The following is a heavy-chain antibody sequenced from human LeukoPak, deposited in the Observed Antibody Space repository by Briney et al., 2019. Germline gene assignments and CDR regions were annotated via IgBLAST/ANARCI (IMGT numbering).Heavy chain of an antibody. CDR2: IHQRGST. D-gene: IGHD2/OR15-2a*01. J-gene: IGHJ6*03. CDR1: GGSLNGYY. V-gene: IGHV4-34*01. CDR3: ARIHFQFYYMDV. Sequence: PSETLSLTCAVYGGSLNGYYWSWVRQPPGKGLEWIGHIHQRGSTYYNPSLKSRVTISVDRPKNQVSLKLIAMTAADTAVYYCARIHFQFYYMDVWGKGTTVTVSS.